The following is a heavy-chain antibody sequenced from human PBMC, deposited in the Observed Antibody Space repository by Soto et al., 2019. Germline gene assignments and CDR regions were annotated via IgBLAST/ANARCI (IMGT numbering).Heavy chain of an antibody. D-gene: IGHD1-20*01. V-gene: IGHV2-5*02. Sequence: SGPTLVNPTQTLTLTCTFSGFSLRANGEGVGWIRQPPGKALDWLALIYWDDDRRYNPSLKSRLSITKDTSRNQVVLTMTNMDPADTAKYYCAHRDRHNRCAYWGQGSVVTVSS. J-gene: IGHJ4*02. CDR1: GFSLRANGEG. CDR3: AHRDRHNRCAY. CDR2: IYWDDDR.